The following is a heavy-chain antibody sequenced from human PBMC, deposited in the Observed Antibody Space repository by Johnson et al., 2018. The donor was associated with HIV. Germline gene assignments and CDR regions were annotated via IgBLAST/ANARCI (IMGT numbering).Heavy chain of an antibody. J-gene: IGHJ3*02. CDR3: ARDSPFDAFDI. Sequence: QVQLVESGGGVVQPGGSLRLSCAASGFTFSNYGIHWVRQAPGKGLEWVSVIYSGGTTYYAGSVKGRFTISRDNSKNTLYLQMNSLRAEDTAVYYCARDSPFDAFDIWGQGTMVTVSS. CDR1: GFTFSNYG. CDR2: IYSGGTT. V-gene: IGHV3-NL1*01.